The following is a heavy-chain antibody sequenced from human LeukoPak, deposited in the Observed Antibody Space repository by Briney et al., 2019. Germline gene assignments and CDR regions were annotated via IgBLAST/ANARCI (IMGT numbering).Heavy chain of an antibody. CDR1: GFTFSDSW. CDR2: IRSKAYGGTT. Sequence: GGSLRLSCAASGFTFSDSWMSWVRQAPGKGLEWVGFIRSKAYGGTTEYAASVKGRFTVSRDDSKSIAYLQMNSLKTEDTAVYYCTRDGHGGWWELLYDYRGQGTLVTVSS. CDR3: TRDGHGGWWELLYDY. J-gene: IGHJ4*02. D-gene: IGHD1-26*01. V-gene: IGHV3-49*04.